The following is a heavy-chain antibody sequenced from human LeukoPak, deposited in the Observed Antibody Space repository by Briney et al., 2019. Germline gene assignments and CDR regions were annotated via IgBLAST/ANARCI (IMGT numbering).Heavy chain of an antibody. J-gene: IGHJ2*01. V-gene: IGHV1-2*02. CDR3: ARVSGGDYYREFYWYFDL. CDR1: GYTFTGYY. D-gene: IGHD2-21*02. Sequence: ASVKVSCKASGYTFTGYYMHWVRQAPGQGLEWMGWINPNSGGTNYAQKFQGRVTMTRDTSISTAYMELRSLRSDDTAVYYCARVSGGDYYREFYWYFDLWGRGTLVTVSS. CDR2: INPNSGGT.